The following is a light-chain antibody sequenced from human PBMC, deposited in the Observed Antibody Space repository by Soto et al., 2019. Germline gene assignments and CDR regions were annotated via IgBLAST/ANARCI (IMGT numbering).Light chain of an antibody. CDR2: GAS. V-gene: IGKV3-20*01. CDR3: QHYSTSAFT. Sequence: EIVLTQSPGTLSLSPGERATLSCRASQSVSNYLVWYRQRPGQAPRLLIHGASIRATGIPDRFSGSGSGTDFTLTIIRLEPEDFAVYYCQHYSTSAFTFGPGTKVHIK. CDR1: QSVSNY. J-gene: IGKJ3*01.